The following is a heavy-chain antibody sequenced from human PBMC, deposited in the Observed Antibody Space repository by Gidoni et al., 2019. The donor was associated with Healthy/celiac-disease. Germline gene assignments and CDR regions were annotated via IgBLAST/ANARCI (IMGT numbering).Heavy chain of an antibody. Sequence: QLQLQESGSGLVKPSQTLSLTCAVSGGSISSGGYSWRWIRQPPGKGLEWIGYIYHSGSTYYNPSLKSRVTISVDRSKNQFSLKLSSVTAADTAVYYCARVPDYGDYESGPFDYWGQGTLVTVSS. V-gene: IGHV4-30-2*01. D-gene: IGHD4-17*01. J-gene: IGHJ4*02. CDR1: GGSISSGGYS. CDR3: ARVPDYGDYESGPFDY. CDR2: IYHSGST.